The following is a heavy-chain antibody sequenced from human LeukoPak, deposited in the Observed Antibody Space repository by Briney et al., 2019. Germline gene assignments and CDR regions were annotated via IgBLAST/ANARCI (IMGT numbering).Heavy chain of an antibody. CDR2: ISSSSSYI. D-gene: IGHD3-16*01. CDR3: AADFYTSYHLGY. Sequence: GGSLRLSCAASGFTFSSYSLNWVRQAPGKGLEWVSSISSSSSYIYYADSVKGRFTISRDSSTNTLSLQMTSLRAEDTAVYYCAADFYTSYHLGYWGQGTLVTVSS. J-gene: IGHJ4*02. CDR1: GFTFSSYS. V-gene: IGHV3-21*01.